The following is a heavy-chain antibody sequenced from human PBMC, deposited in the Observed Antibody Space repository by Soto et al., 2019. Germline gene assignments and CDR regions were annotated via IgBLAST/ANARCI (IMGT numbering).Heavy chain of an antibody. J-gene: IGHJ5*02. CDR2: NSSSSTTI. CDR1: GFTFSSYS. V-gene: IGHV3-48*02. D-gene: IGHD3-16*02. CDR3: ARGEGDYVWGSYRTYDWFDP. Sequence: EVQLVESGGGLVQPGGSLRLSCAASGFTFSSYSMNWVRQAPGKGLEWVSYNSSSSTTIYYADSVKGRFTISRDNAKNSLYLQMNSLRDEDTAVYYCARGEGDYVWGSYRTYDWFDPWGQGTLVTVSS.